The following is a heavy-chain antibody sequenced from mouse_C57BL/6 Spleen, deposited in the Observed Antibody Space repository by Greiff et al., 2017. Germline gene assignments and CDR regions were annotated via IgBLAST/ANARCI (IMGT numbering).Heavy chain of an antibody. CDR3: APNYGSSSFAY. V-gene: IGHV14-2*01. D-gene: IGHD1-1*01. CDR2: IGPEDGET. J-gene: IGHJ3*01. Sequence: VQLQQSGAELVKPGASVKLSCTASGFNIKDYYMHWVKQRTEQGLEWIGRIGPEDGETTYAPKFQGKATIAADTSYNTAYLQLSSLTSEDTAVYYCAPNYGSSSFAYWGQGTLVTVSA. CDR1: GFNIKDYY.